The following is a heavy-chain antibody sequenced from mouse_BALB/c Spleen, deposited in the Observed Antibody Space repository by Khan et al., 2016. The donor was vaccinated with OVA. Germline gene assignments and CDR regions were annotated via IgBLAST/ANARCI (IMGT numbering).Heavy chain of an antibody. Sequence: VQLKQSGPDLVKPGASVKISCKASGYSFTLYYMTWVRQSHGKSLEWIGRVNPKTGGTDYNQDFKGKAILTVDKSSNTAYMELRSLTSEDSAVYYCAREYDFFAYWGQGTLVTVSA. CDR1: GYSFTLYY. V-gene: IGHV1-26*01. CDR2: VNPKTGGT. J-gene: IGHJ3*01. CDR3: AREYDFFAY. D-gene: IGHD2-14*01.